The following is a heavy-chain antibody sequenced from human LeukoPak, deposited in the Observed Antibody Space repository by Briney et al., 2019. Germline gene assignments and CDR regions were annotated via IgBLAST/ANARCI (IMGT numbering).Heavy chain of an antibody. CDR3: ASRLTRGRYYDFWSGYYSRDHDAFDI. CDR1: GYTFTSYD. D-gene: IGHD3-3*01. V-gene: IGHV1-8*01. CDR2: MNPNSGNT. J-gene: IGHJ3*02. Sequence: ASVKVPCKASGYTFTSYDINRVRQATGQGLEWMGWMNPNSGNTGYAQKFQGRVTMTRNTSISTAYMELSSLRSEDTAVYYCASRLTRGRYYDFWSGYYSRDHDAFDIWGQGTMVTVSS.